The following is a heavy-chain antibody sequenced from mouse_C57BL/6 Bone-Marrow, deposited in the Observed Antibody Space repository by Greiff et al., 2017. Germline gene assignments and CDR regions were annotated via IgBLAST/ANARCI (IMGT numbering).Heavy chain of an antibody. J-gene: IGHJ4*01. CDR1: GFNIKDDY. CDR3: TMYDYDEGYAMDY. Sequence: VHVKQSGAELVRPGASVKLSCTASGFNIKDDYMHWVKQRPEQGLEWIGWIDPENGDTEYASKFQGKATITADTSSNTAYLQLSSLTSEDTAVYYCTMYDYDEGYAMDYWGQGTSVTVSS. D-gene: IGHD2-4*01. CDR2: IDPENGDT. V-gene: IGHV14-4*01.